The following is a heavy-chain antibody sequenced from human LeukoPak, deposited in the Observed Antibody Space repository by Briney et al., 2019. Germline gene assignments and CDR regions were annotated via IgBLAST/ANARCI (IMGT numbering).Heavy chain of an antibody. J-gene: IGHJ6*02. CDR3: AKACGYSSGWYSVYYYYGMDV. D-gene: IGHD6-19*01. CDR2: ISYDGSNK. Sequence: GRSLRLSCAASGFTFSSYGMHWVRQAPGKGLEWVAVISYDGSNKYYADSVKGRFTISRDNSKNTLHLQMNSLRAEDTAVYYCAKACGYSSGWYSVYYYYGMDVWGQGTTVTVSS. V-gene: IGHV3-30*18. CDR1: GFTFSSYG.